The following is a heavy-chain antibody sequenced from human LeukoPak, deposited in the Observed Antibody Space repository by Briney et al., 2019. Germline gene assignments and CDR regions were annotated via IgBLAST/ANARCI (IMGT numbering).Heavy chain of an antibody. J-gene: IGHJ3*02. CDR1: GFTVSSNY. D-gene: IGHD1-14*01. CDR3: AFHDNNRPDHDI. CDR2: IYSGGST. Sequence: GGSLRLSCAASGFTVSSNYMSWVRQAPGKGLEWVSVIYSGGSTYYADSVKGRFTISRDNSKNTLYLQMNSLRAEDTAVYYCAFHDNNRPDHDIWGQGTMVTVSS. V-gene: IGHV3-53*01.